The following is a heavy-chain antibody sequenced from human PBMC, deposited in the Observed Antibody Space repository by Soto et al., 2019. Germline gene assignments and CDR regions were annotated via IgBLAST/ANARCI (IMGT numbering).Heavy chain of an antibody. CDR2: ISPSTSHI. CDR3: SGCSAGACHQNYGMDV. V-gene: IGHV3-21*01. Sequence: EVHLVESGGGLVQPGGSLRLSCAVSGFTFSSCTMNWVRQAPGKGLEWVSSISPSTSHIYYADSVKGRFTISRDNAKNSLFLQMNSLRAEDTAVYYCSGCSAGACHQNYGMDVWGEGTTVTVSS. CDR1: GFTFSSCT. J-gene: IGHJ6*04. D-gene: IGHD2-15*01.